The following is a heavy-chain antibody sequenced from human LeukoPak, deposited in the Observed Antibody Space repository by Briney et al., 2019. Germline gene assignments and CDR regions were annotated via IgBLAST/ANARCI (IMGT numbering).Heavy chain of an antibody. CDR2: INQGESEK. CDR1: GFTFSIYW. J-gene: IGHJ6*02. D-gene: IGHD2/OR15-2a*01. Sequence: PGGSLRLSCAASGFTFSIYWMSWVRQTPGKGLEWVANINQGESEKYYVDSVKGRFTISRDNAKNSLYLQMNTLRAEDTAVYYCARVRVSSYYGMDIWGQGTTVTVSS. V-gene: IGHV3-7*05. CDR3: ARVRVSSYYGMDI.